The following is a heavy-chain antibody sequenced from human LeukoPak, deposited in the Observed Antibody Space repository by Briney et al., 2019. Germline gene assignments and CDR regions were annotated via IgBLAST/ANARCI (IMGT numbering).Heavy chain of an antibody. D-gene: IGHD6-19*01. CDR3: ARDKLRIAVAGSDY. CDR2: IWYDGSNK. CDR1: GFTFSSYG. J-gene: IGHJ4*02. V-gene: IGHV3-33*01. Sequence: GGSLRLSCAASGFTFSSYGMHWVRQAPGKGLEWVAVIWYDGSNKYYADSVKGRFTISRDNSKNTLYLQMNSLRAEDTAVYYCARDKLRIAVAGSDYWGQGTLVTVSS.